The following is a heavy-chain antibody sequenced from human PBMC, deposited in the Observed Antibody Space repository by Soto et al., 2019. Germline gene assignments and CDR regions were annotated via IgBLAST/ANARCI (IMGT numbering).Heavy chain of an antibody. Sequence: GGSLRLSCAASGFSFSTYSMAWVRQAPGKGPEWVSGLSHGGTYTFYADSVKGRFTISVDISQNTGYLQMNSLRTEDTAVYYCAKWSGYGDAWGQGTLVTVSS. J-gene: IGHJ4*02. V-gene: IGHV3-23*01. CDR2: LSHGGTYT. CDR1: GFSFSTYS. D-gene: IGHD4-17*01. CDR3: AKWSGYGDA.